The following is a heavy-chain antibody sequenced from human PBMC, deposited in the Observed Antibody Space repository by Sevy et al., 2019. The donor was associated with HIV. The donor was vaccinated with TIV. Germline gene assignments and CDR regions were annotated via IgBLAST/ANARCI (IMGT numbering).Heavy chain of an antibody. CDR3: ARGRTWTNYYDSSGYYGGFDY. V-gene: IGHV3-48*03. CDR1: GFTFSSYE. CDR2: ISSSGSTI. D-gene: IGHD3-22*01. J-gene: IGHJ4*02. Sequence: GGSLRLSCAASGFTFSSYEMNWVRQAPGKGLEWVSYISSSGSTIYYADSVKGRFTISRDNAKNSLYLQMNSLRAEDMAVYYCARGRTWTNYYDSSGYYGGFDYWGQGTLVTVSS.